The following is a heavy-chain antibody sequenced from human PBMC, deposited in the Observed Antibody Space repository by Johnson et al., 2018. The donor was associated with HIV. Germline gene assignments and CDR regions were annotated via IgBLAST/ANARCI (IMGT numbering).Heavy chain of an antibody. Sequence: VQLVESGGGLVQPGGSLRLSCTASGFPVTSNFMTWVRQPPGKGLDWVSAVYSTFGTYYADSVRGRFTISTDNSKNTLYLQMNSLGREDTAVYYCARGVRNSYGYLLGTFDIWGQGTMVTVSS. V-gene: IGHV3-66*02. CDR2: VYSTFGT. CDR1: GFPVTSNF. CDR3: ARGVRNSYGYLLGTFDI. D-gene: IGHD5-18*01. J-gene: IGHJ3*02.